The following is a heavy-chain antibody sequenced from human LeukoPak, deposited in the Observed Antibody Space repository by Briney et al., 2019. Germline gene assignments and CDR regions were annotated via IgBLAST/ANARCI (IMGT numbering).Heavy chain of an antibody. Sequence: ASVKVSCKASGYTFTGYYMHWVRQAPGQGLEWMGRINPNSGGTNYAQKFQGRVTMTRDTSISTAYMELSGLRSDDTAVYYCARSFSSKYYYDSSGYYLEYFQHWGQGTLVTVSS. J-gene: IGHJ1*01. D-gene: IGHD3-22*01. CDR1: GYTFTGYY. V-gene: IGHV1-2*06. CDR2: INPNSGGT. CDR3: ARSFSSKYYYDSSGYYLEYFQH.